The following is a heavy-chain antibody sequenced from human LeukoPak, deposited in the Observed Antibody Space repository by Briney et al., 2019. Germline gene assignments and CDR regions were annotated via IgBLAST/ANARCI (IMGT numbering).Heavy chain of an antibody. V-gene: IGHV3-23*01. CDR3: AKDSSVLVAADDY. Sequence: WGSLTLSCAASGFTFSTLDMSWVRQAPGKGLEWGSSISASGSRTYYADSVKGRFTISRDNSRDTLYLQMNRLRAEDTAVYYCAKDSSVLVAADDYWGQGTLVTVSS. CDR2: ISASGSRT. J-gene: IGHJ4*02. CDR1: GFTFSTLD. D-gene: IGHD2-8*02.